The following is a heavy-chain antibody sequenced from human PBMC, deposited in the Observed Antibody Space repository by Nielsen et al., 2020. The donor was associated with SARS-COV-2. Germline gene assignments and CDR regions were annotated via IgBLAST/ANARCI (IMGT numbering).Heavy chain of an antibody. CDR1: GGTFSSYA. D-gene: IGHD6-13*01. V-gene: IGHV1-69*13. CDR2: IIPIFGTA. Sequence: SVKVSCKASGGTFSSYAISWVRQAPGQGLEWMGGIIPIFGTANYAQKFQGRVTITADESTSTAYMELSSLRSDDTAVYYCARDGWGQQLDSFIDYWGQGTLVTVSS. J-gene: IGHJ4*02. CDR3: ARDGWGQQLDSFIDY.